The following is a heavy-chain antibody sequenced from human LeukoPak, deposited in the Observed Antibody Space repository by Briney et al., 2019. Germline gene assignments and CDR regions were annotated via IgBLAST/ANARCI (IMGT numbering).Heavy chain of an antibody. J-gene: IGHJ5*02. CDR1: GYTFTAYY. CDR3: ARVDIAAAGERSWFDP. D-gene: IGHD6-13*01. Sequence: ASVKVSCKASGYTFTAYYIHWVRQAPGQGLEWLGWINPNSGDTNYAQKFQGRVTMTRDTSISTAYMELSRLRSDDTAVYYCARVDIAAAGERSWFDPWGQGTLVTVSS. CDR2: INPNSGDT. V-gene: IGHV1-2*02.